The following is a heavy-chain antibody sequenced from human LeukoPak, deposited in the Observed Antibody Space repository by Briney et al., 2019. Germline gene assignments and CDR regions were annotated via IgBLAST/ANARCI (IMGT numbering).Heavy chain of an antibody. CDR2: ISHSGGAE. D-gene: IGHD3-10*02. Sequence: GGSLRPSCAASGFRFSTYSMNWVRQAPGKGLEWISYISHSGGAEHYTDSVKGRFTISRDNAENALYLQMNSLRAEDTAVYFCARDYVFAFDYWSQGTLVTVSS. CDR3: ARDYVFAFDY. CDR1: GFRFSTYS. J-gene: IGHJ4*02. V-gene: IGHV3-48*01.